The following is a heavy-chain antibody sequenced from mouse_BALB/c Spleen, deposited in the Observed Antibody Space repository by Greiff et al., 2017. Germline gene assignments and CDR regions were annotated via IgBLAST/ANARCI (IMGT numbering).Heavy chain of an antibody. V-gene: IGHV5-6-5*01. CDR1: GFTFSSYA. Sequence: EVQVVESGGGLVKPGGSLKLSCAASGFTFSSYAMSWVRQTPEKRLEWVASISSGGSTYYPDSVKGRFTISRDNARNILYLQMSSLRSEDTAMYYCARDHYGSSYYFDHWGQGTTLTVSS. J-gene: IGHJ2*01. CDR3: ARDHYGSSYYFDH. CDR2: ISSGGST. D-gene: IGHD1-1*01.